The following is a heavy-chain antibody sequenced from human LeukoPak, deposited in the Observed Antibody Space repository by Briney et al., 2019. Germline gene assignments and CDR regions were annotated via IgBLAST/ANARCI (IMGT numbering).Heavy chain of an antibody. V-gene: IGHV4-59*01. CDR3: ARGNYDILTGYYQNWFDP. J-gene: IGHJ5*02. Sequence: SETLSLTCTVSGVSISSYYWSWIRQPPGKGLEWIGYIYYSGSTNYDPSLKSRVTISVDTSKNQFSLKLSSVTAADTAVYYCARGNYDILTGYYQNWFDPWGQGTLVTVSS. CDR2: IYYSGST. CDR1: GVSISSYY. D-gene: IGHD3-9*01.